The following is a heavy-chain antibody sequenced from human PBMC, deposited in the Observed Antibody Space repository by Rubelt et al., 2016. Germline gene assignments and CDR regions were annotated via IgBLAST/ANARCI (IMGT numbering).Heavy chain of an antibody. CDR2: IHHRGTT. V-gene: IGHV4-31*03. CDR3: ARGKEGLGVTMMDY. D-gene: IGHD3-22*01. Sequence: QVQLQESGPGLVKPSQTLSLTCTFSGGSLSSGGYYWSWFRQPPGQGLAWVGEIHHRGTTNYNPVMRSGVTIAVDTSKSQFSLELSSVTAADTAVYYCARGKEGLGVTMMDYWGQGTLVTVSS. J-gene: IGHJ4*02. CDR1: GGSLSSGGYY.